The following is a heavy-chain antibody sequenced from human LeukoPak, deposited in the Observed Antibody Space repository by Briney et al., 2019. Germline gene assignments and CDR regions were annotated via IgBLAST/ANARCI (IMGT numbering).Heavy chain of an antibody. J-gene: IGHJ4*02. D-gene: IGHD3-3*02. V-gene: IGHV4-34*01. CDR3: ARVHSWSGPDY. Sequence: SETLSLTCAVYGGSFSGYYWSWIRQPPGKGLEWIGEINHSGSTNYNPSLKSRVTISVDTSKNQFSLKLRSVTAADTAVYYCARVHSWSGPDYWGQGTLVTVSS. CDR1: GGSFSGYY. CDR2: INHSGST.